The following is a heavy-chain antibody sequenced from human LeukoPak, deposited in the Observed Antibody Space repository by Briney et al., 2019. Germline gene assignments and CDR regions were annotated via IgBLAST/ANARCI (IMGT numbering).Heavy chain of an antibody. Sequence: ASVTVSCKASGYTFTSYYMHWVRQAPGQGREWMGIINPSGGSTSYAQKFQGRVTMTRDTSTSTVYMEVSSLRSEDTAVYYCARGWQGYSYGPWGQGTLVTVSS. D-gene: IGHD5-18*01. CDR2: INPSGGST. V-gene: IGHV1-46*01. J-gene: IGHJ5*02. CDR3: ARGWQGYSYGP. CDR1: GYTFTSYY.